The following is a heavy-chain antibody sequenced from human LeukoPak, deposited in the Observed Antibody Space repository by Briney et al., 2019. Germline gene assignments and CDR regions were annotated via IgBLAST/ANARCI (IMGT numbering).Heavy chain of an antibody. D-gene: IGHD6-6*01. CDR2: IIPIFGTA. V-gene: IGHV1-69*13. CDR1: GGTFISYA. Sequence: SVKVSCKASGGTFISYAISWVRQAPGQGLEWMGGIIPIFGTANYAQKFQGRVTITADESTSTAYMELSSLRSEDTAVYYCARDRGIAARPLGFDYWGQGTLVTVSS. J-gene: IGHJ4*02. CDR3: ARDRGIAARPLGFDY.